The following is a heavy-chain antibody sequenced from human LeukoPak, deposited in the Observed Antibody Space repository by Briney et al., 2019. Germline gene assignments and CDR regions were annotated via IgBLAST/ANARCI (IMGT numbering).Heavy chain of an antibody. Sequence: ASVKVSCKASGYTFTSYDINWVRQATGQGLEWMGWMNPNSGNTGYAQKFQGRVTMTRNTSISTAYMELSSLRSEDTAVYYCARADYYDSSGYYAFDAFDIWGQGTMVTVSS. CDR1: GYTFTSYD. CDR3: ARADYYDSSGYYAFDAFDI. V-gene: IGHV1-8*01. J-gene: IGHJ3*02. CDR2: MNPNSGNT. D-gene: IGHD3-22*01.